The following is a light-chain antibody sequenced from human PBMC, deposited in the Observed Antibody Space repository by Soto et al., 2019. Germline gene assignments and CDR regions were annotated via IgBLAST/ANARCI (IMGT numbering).Light chain of an antibody. CDR3: QQYGSSPPYT. J-gene: IGKJ2*01. CDR1: QSVSRSS. Sequence: EIVWTQSPGTLSLSPGERATLSRRASQSVSRSSLAWYQQKPGQAPRLLIHGASSRATGIPDRFSGSGSGTGFPLTISRLESEDFAVYYCQQYGSSPPYTLGQGTKLEIK. CDR2: GAS. V-gene: IGKV3-20*01.